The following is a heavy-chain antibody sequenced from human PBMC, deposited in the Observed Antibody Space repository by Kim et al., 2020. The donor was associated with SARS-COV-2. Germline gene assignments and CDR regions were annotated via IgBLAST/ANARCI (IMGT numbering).Heavy chain of an antibody. J-gene: IGHJ6*02. Sequence: NPSLKSRVTPSVDTSKNQFSLKLSSVTAADTAVYYCARLYYYGSGYGMDVWGQGTTVTVSS. D-gene: IGHD3-10*01. V-gene: IGHV4-39*01. CDR3: ARLYYYGSGYGMDV.